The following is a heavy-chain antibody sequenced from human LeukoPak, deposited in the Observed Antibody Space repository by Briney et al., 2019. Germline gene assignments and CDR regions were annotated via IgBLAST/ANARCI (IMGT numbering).Heavy chain of an antibody. V-gene: IGHV3-21*04. CDR3: AKGSSPLGHFDY. J-gene: IGHJ4*02. CDR2: ISSSSSYI. Sequence: GGSLRLSCAASGFTFSSYSMNWVRQAPGKGLEWVSSISSSSSYIYYADSVKGRFTISRDNAKNSLYLQMNSLRAEDTAVYYCAKGSSPLGHFDYWGQGTLVTVSS. CDR1: GFTFSSYS. D-gene: IGHD6-13*01.